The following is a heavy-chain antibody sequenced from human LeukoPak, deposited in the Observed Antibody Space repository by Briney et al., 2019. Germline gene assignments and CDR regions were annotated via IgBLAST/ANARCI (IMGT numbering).Heavy chain of an antibody. D-gene: IGHD3-22*01. V-gene: IGHV4-39*07. CDR3: ARDKYYYDSSASIRFDY. CDR1: GGSISSSSYY. J-gene: IGHJ4*02. CDR2: IHTSGGT. Sequence: SETLSLTCTVSGGSISSSSYYWGWIRQPPGKGLEWIGRIHTSGGTNYNPSLKSRVTMSVDTSKNQFSLKLSSVTAADTAVYYCARDKYYYDSSASIRFDYWGQGTLVTVSS.